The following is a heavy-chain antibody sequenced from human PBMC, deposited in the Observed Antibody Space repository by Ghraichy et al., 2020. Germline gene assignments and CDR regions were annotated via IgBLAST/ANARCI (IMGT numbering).Heavy chain of an antibody. CDR3: ARESRITMVQGVIITSYYYYMDV. Sequence: GSLRLSCAASGFTFSSYWMSWVRQAPGKGLEWVANIKQDGSEKYYVDSVKGRFTISRDNAKNSLYLQMNSLRAEDTAVYYCARESRITMVQGVIITSYYYYMDVWGKGTTVTVSS. CDR2: IKQDGSEK. D-gene: IGHD3-10*01. J-gene: IGHJ6*03. V-gene: IGHV3-7*03. CDR1: GFTFSSYW.